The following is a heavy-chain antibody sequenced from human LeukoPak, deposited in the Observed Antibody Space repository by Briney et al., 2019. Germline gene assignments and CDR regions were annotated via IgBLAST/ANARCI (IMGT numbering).Heavy chain of an antibody. CDR3: ATAATYYYDSSGYYFDY. J-gene: IGHJ4*02. CDR2: MNPNSGNT. V-gene: IGHV1-8*01. D-gene: IGHD3-22*01. Sequence: ASVKLSCKASGYTFTSYDINWVRQATGQGLEWMGWMNPNSGNTGYAQKFQGRVTMTEDTSTDTAYMELSSLRSEDTAVYYCATAATYYYDSSGYYFDYWGQGTLVTVSS. CDR1: GYTFTSYD.